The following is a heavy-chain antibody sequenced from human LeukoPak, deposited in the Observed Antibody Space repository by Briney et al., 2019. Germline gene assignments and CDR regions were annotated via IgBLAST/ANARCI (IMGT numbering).Heavy chain of an antibody. V-gene: IGHV3-74*01. J-gene: IGHJ4*02. CDR3: AGLGYCTSTNCYIDY. CDR2: INGDGSST. CDR1: GFTFSNDW. D-gene: IGHD2-2*02. Sequence: PGGSLRLSCAASGFTFSNDWMHWVRQPPGKGLVWVSRINGDGSSTTYADSVKGRFTTSRDNAKNTLYLQMNSLRAEDTAVYYCAGLGYCTSTNCYIDYWGQGTVVTVSS.